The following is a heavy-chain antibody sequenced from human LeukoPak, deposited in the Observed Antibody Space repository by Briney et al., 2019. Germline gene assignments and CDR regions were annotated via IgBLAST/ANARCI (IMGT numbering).Heavy chain of an antibody. D-gene: IGHD3-22*01. CDR3: ARGDDSSGYFPPYYFDY. CDR2: IYYSGST. V-gene: IGHV4-59*08. CDR1: VGSISSYY. J-gene: IGHJ4*02. Sequence: SETLSLTCTISVGSISSYYWSWIRQPPGKGLEWIGYIYYSGSTNYNPSLKSRVTISVDTSKNQFSLKLSSVTAADTAVYYCARGDDSSGYFPPYYFDYWGQGTLVTVSS.